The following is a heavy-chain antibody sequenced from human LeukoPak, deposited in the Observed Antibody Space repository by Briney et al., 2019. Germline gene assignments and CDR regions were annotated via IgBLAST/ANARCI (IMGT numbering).Heavy chain of an antibody. CDR3: ARGLWRDGYNFFNY. V-gene: IGHV1-8*01. CDR1: GYTFTSYD. D-gene: IGHD5-24*01. CDR2: MNPNSGNT. J-gene: IGHJ4*02. Sequence: ASVKVSRKASGYTFTSYDINWVRQATGQGLEWMGWMNPNSGNTGYAQKFQGRVTMTRNTSISTAYMELSSLRSEDTAVYYCARGLWRDGYNFFNYWGQGTLVTVSS.